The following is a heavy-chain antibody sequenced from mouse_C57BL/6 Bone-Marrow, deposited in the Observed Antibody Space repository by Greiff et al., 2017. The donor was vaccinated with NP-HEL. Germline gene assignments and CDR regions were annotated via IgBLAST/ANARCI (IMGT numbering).Heavy chain of an antibody. CDR2: IYPGSGST. Sequence: QVQLQQPGAELVKPGASVKMSCKASGYTFTSYWITWVKQRPGQGLEWIGDIYPGSGSTNYNEKFKSKATLTVDTSSSTAYMQLRNPTSEDSAVYYCAKQDSPYAMDYWGPGTSVTVSS. CDR3: AKQDSPYAMDY. J-gene: IGHJ4*01. V-gene: IGHV1-55*01. CDR1: GYTFTSYW.